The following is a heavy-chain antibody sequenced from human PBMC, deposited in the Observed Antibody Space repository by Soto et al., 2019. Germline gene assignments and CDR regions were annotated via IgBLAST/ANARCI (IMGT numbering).Heavy chain of an antibody. CDR2: ISYDGSNK. D-gene: IGHD3-3*01. CDR3: ARDKKYYDFWSGYPAPKYSSYGMDV. V-gene: IGHV3-30-3*01. J-gene: IGHJ6*02. Sequence: PGVSLRLSFAASGFTFGSYAMHWVGQGPGKGLEWVAVISYDGSNKYYADSVNGRFTISRDNSKNTLYLQMNSLRAEDTAVYYCARDKKYYDFWSGYPAPKYSSYGMDVWGQGTTVTVSS. CDR1: GFTFGSYA.